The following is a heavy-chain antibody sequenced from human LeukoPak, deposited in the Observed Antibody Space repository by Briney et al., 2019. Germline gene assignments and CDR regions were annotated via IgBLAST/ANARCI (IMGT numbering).Heavy chain of an antibody. J-gene: IGHJ5*02. CDR2: ISSSGSTI. CDR3: ARAIVGATSWFDP. D-gene: IGHD1-26*01. V-gene: IGHV3-11*04. Sequence: KTGGSLRLSCAASGFTFSDYYMSWIRQAPGKGLEWVSYISSSGSTIYYADSVKGRFTISRDDAKNPLYLQMNSLRAEDTAVYYCARAIVGATSWFDPWGQGTLVTVSS. CDR1: GFTFSDYY.